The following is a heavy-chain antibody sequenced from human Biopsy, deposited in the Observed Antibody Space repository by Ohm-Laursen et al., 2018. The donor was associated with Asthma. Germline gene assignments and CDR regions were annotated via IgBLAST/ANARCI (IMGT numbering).Heavy chain of an antibody. J-gene: IGHJ3*01. CDR1: GYTFINYA. Sequence: SVKVSCKASGYTFINYAIHWVRQAPGQRLEWMGWINAGNGNTKYSQKFQGRVTITRDTSASTAYMDLRSLRSEDTAMYYCARTYYDFLTGQVNDAFALWGQGTMVTVSS. D-gene: IGHD3-9*01. CDR3: ARTYYDFLTGQVNDAFAL. V-gene: IGHV1-3*01. CDR2: INAGNGNT.